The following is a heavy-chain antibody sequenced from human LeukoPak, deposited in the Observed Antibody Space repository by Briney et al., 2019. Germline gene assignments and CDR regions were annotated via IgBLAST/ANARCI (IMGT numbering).Heavy chain of an antibody. D-gene: IGHD5-12*01. CDR3: AREGSSASGQDWYAFDI. V-gene: IGHV1-2*02. CDR2: MYFNSGAT. Sequence: ASVRVSCKASGFTFRDYYVQWVRQVPGQGLEWVGWMYFNSGATRYAPKFQGRVTLTGDTSINTVYMDLVRLGSDDTAMYYCAREGSSASGQDWYAFDIWGQETMVTVSS. CDR1: GFTFRDYY. J-gene: IGHJ3*02.